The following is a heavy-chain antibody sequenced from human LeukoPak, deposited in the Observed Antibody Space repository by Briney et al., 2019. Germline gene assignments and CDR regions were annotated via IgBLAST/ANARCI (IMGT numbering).Heavy chain of an antibody. D-gene: IGHD2-2*01. Sequence: PSETLSLTCTVHGGPFSYYYWTWIPQPPGKGQEWIGEINHSGITDYNPSLKSRVTISVDTSNNHFSLKLTSVTAADTAVYYCARVFDHGLCDYWGQGTLVTVSS. J-gene: IGHJ4*02. CDR2: INHSGIT. V-gene: IGHV4-34*01. CDR3: ARVFDHGLCDY. CDR1: GGPFSYYY.